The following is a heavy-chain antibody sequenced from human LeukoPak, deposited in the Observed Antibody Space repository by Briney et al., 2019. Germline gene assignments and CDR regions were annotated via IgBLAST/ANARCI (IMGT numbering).Heavy chain of an antibody. J-gene: IGHJ4*02. Sequence: GEALKIYCKGSGYSFANYWMGWVRQMPGKGREWMGIIYSVDSDTRYSPSFQGQVRISAYKSISPGYLQWSRLKASQCAMHHCATKTKYATPASDWGQGTLVTVSS. CDR2: IYSVDSDT. V-gene: IGHV5-51*01. D-gene: IGHD1-26*01. CDR1: GYSFANYW. CDR3: ATKTKYATPASD.